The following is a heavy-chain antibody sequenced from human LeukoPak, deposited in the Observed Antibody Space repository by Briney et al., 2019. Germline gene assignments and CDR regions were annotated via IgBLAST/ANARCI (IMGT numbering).Heavy chain of an antibody. V-gene: IGHV3-20*04. J-gene: IGHJ5*02. Sequence: GSSLRLSCAASGPTVAEYCMSWVRQDARKGLEWLGDINWNGAWTGYADSVKGRFTICRDNAKNSLYLQMNSLRAEDTALYYCAGYYYDSSRGFDLWGQGTLVTVSA. CDR3: AGYYYDSSRGFDL. CDR1: GPTVAEYC. CDR2: INWNGAWT. D-gene: IGHD3-22*01.